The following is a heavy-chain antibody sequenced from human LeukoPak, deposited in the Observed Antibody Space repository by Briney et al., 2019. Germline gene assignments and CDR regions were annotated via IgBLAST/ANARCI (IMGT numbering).Heavy chain of an antibody. V-gene: IGHV3-48*01. D-gene: IGHD1-7*01. Sequence: GGSLRLSCAGSGFSFSSHSMKWVRQAPGKGLEWVAYISSSGSTLYYEDSVKGRFTISRDNAKNSVYLQMNSLRAEDTAVYYCAKKALQGWNSDFWGQGTLVTVSS. CDR1: GFSFSSHS. J-gene: IGHJ4*02. CDR2: ISSSGSTL. CDR3: AKKALQGWNSDF.